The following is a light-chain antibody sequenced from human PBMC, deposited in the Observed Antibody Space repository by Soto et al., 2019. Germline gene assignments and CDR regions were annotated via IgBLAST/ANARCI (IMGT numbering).Light chain of an antibody. CDR2: DVS. CDR1: SSDVVGYNY. V-gene: IGLV2-14*01. CDR3: SSYTTSNTRQIV. J-gene: IGLJ1*01. Sequence: QSVLTQPASVSGSPGQSITVSCTGTSSDVVGYNYVSWYQQHPGKAPKFMIYDVSNRPSGVSNRFSGSKSGNTASLTISGLQAEDEADNHCSSYTTSNTRQIVFGTGTKVTVL.